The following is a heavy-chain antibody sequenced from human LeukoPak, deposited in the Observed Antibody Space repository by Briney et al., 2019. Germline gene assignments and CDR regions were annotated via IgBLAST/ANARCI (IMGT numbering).Heavy chain of an antibody. CDR2: IIPIFGRA. CDR3: PYRSGRNGESDY. D-gene: IGHD4-17*01. Sequence: SVKVSCKASGGTFSSYAISWVRQARGQGLEGMGGIIPIFGRAIYAEKFQGRVEFTADESTSTAYVELSSLRPEDTAVYDCPYRSGRNGESDYWGQGTLVTVST. CDR1: GGTFSSYA. J-gene: IGHJ4*02. V-gene: IGHV1-69*01.